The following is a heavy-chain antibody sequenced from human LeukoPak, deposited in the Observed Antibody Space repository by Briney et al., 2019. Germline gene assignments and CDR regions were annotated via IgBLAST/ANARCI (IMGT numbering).Heavy chain of an antibody. Sequence: GGSLRLSCAASGVTFSNYWMNWVRQAPGKGLEWVANINQDASEKNYVDSVKGRFTISRDNAKNSLYLQMNSLRAEDTAVYYCARDRAMDDFWGQGTLVAVSS. V-gene: IGHV3-7*03. CDR3: ARDRAMDDF. CDR2: INQDASEK. D-gene: IGHD5-18*01. J-gene: IGHJ4*02. CDR1: GVTFSNYW.